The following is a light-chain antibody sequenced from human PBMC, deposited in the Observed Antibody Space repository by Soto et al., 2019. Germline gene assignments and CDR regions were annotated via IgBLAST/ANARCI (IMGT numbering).Light chain of an antibody. CDR1: SSDFGSYNR. CDR2: EGS. V-gene: IGLV2-23*01. Sequence: SVLTQPASVYGSPGQAITISCAGTSSDFGSYNRVSWYQQHPGKAPKLIIYEGSNRPSGISNRYSGSKSGNTASLTISGLQAEDEADYYCFSYAGGVTSVFGAGTKVTVL. CDR3: FSYAGGVTSV. J-gene: IGLJ1*01.